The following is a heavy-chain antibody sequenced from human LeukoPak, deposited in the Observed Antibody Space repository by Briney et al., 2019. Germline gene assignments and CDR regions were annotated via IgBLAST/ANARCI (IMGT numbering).Heavy chain of an antibody. CDR3: ARGPKVDAFDI. Sequence: SETLSLTCTVSGGSISSSSYYWGWIRQPPGKGLEWIGSIYYSGSTYYNPSLKSRVTISVDTSKNQFSLKLSSVTAADTAVYYCARGPKVDAFDIWGQGTMVTVSS. CDR2: IYYSGST. V-gene: IGHV4-39*07. J-gene: IGHJ3*02. CDR1: GGSISSSSYY.